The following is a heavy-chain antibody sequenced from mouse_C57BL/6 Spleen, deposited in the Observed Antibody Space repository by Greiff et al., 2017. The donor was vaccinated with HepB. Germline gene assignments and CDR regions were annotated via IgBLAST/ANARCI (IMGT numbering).Heavy chain of an antibody. D-gene: IGHD2-4*01. CDR1: GYTFTDYY. CDR2: INPNNGGT. CDR3: AVGHYYDYDYAMDY. Sequence: EVKLQQSGPELVKPGASVKISCKASGYTFTDYYMNWVKQSHGKSLEWIGDINPNNGGTSYNQKFKGKATLTVDKSSSTAYMELRSLTSEDSAVYYCAVGHYYDYDYAMDYWGQGTSVTVSS. V-gene: IGHV1-26*01. J-gene: IGHJ4*01.